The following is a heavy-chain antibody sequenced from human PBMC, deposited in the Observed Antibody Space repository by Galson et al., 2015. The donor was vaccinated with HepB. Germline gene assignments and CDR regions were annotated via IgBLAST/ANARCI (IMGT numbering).Heavy chain of an antibody. CDR1: GGSVSSGSYY. V-gene: IGHV4-61*01. Sequence: SETLSLTCTVSGGSVSSGSYYWSWIRQPPGKGLEWIGYIYYSGSTNYNPSLKSRVTISVDTSKNQFSLKLSSVTAADTAVYYCAGEIAGGGHYAFDILGQGTMVTGSS. CDR3: AGEIAGGGHYAFDI. D-gene: IGHD6-19*01. CDR2: IYYSGST. J-gene: IGHJ3*02.